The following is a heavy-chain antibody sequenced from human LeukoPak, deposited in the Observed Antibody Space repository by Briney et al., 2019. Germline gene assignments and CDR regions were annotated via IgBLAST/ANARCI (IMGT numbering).Heavy chain of an antibody. CDR1: EFTLSGYW. V-gene: IGHV3-74*01. Sequence: GGSLRLSCAASEFTLSGYWMHWVRQAPGKGLVWVSRISPYGSTTNYADSVRGRFTISRDNAKNTLYLQMSTLRADDTAVYYCARVSANNYGLFDYWGQGNLVTVSS. CDR2: ISPYGSTT. CDR3: ARVSANNYGLFDY. J-gene: IGHJ4*02. D-gene: IGHD5-18*01.